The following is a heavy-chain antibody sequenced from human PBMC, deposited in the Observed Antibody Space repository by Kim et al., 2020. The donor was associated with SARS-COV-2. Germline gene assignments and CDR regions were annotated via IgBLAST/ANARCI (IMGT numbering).Heavy chain of an antibody. Sequence: SETLSLTCAVSGGSISSSNWWSWVRQPPGKGLEWIGEIYHSGSTNYNPSLKSRVTISVDKSKNQFSLKLSSVTAADTAVYYCARDRGTMVRGVIFHAFDIWGQGTMVTVSS. V-gene: IGHV4-4*02. D-gene: IGHD3-10*01. CDR3: ARDRGTMVRGVIFHAFDI. J-gene: IGHJ3*02. CDR2: IYHSGST. CDR1: GGSISSSNW.